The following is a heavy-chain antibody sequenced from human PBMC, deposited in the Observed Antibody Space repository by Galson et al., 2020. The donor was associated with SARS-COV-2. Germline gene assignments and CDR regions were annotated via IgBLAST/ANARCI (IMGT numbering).Heavy chain of an antibody. J-gene: IGHJ4*02. CDR3: ARDFKVYGDPDY. CDR2: ISYDGSNK. D-gene: IGHD4-17*01. Sequence: TGGSLRLSCAASGFTFSSYAMHWVRQAPGKGLEWVAVISYDGSNKYYADSVKGRFTISRDNSKNTLYLQMNSLRAEETAVYYCARDFKVYGDPDYWGQGTLVTVSS. V-gene: IGHV3-30-3*01. CDR1: GFTFSSYA.